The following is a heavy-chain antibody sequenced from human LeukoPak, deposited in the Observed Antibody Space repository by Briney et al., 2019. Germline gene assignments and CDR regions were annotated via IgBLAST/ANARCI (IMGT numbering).Heavy chain of an antibody. V-gene: IGHV4-38-2*02. CDR3: ARDPRTGELDY. Sequence: SETLSLTCTVSGYSISSGYYWGWIRQPPGKGLEWIGSIYHSGSTYYNPSLKSRVTISVDTSKNQFSLKLSSVTAADTAVYYCARDPRTGELDYWGQGTLVTVSS. J-gene: IGHJ4*02. D-gene: IGHD7-27*01. CDR1: GYSISSGYY. CDR2: IYHSGST.